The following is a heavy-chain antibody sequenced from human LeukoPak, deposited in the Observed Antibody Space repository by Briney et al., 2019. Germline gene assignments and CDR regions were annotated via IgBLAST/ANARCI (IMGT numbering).Heavy chain of an antibody. CDR1: GYTFTTYA. CDR2: INAGNGNT. Sequence: ASVKVSCKASGYTFTTYAMHWVRQAPGQRHEWMGWINAGNGNTKYSEKFQARVTITRDTSASTAYMELSSLRSEDTAVYYCARDPIGSRWPYHFDYWGQGTLVTVSS. V-gene: IGHV1-3*01. J-gene: IGHJ4*02. CDR3: ARDPIGSRWPYHFDY. D-gene: IGHD6-13*01.